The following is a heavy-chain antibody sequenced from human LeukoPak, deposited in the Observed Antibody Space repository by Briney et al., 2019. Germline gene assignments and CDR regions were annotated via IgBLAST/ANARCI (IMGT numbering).Heavy chain of an antibody. J-gene: IGHJ4*02. CDR1: GFTFSSNV. CDR3: SKEDLLSGNGIDY. V-gene: IGHV3-33*06. Sequence: PESSLRLSCAASGFTFSSNVMHWVRQSPGKGLEWVALIWYGGSIKYYADSVKGRFTISRDNSKNTLYMQKISLRAEGTDVYYCSKEDLLSGNGIDYWGQGTLVTVSS. D-gene: IGHD3-3*01. CDR2: IWYGGSIK.